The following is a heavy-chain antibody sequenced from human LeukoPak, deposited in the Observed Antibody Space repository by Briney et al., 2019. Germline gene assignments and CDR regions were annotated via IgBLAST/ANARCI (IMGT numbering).Heavy chain of an antibody. D-gene: IGHD6-13*01. J-gene: IGHJ3*02. CDR3: ARRIPAADGGGFEI. V-gene: IGHV4-59*01. CDR1: GGSLRGYY. Sequence: PSETLSLTCSVSGGSLRGYYWNRIRQPPGNVLEWIGYINSIGSTNYNPNLKSRVTISVDTSKNQFSLTLRSVTAADTAVYYCARRIPAADGGGFEIWGQGTLVTVSS. CDR2: INSIGST.